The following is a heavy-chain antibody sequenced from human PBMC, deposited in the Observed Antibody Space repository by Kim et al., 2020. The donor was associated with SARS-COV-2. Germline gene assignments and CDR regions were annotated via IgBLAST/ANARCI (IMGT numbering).Heavy chain of an antibody. CDR3: ARPWVYYYGSGSYYNGPDAFDI. J-gene: IGHJ3*02. CDR2: INHSGST. D-gene: IGHD3-10*01. V-gene: IGHV4-34*01. CDR1: GGSFSGYY. Sequence: SETLSLTCAVYGGSFSGYYWSWIRQPPGKGLEWIGEINHSGSTNYNPSLKSRVTISVDTSKNQFSLKLSSVTAADTAVYYCARPWVYYYGSGSYYNGPDAFDIWGQGTTVTVSS.